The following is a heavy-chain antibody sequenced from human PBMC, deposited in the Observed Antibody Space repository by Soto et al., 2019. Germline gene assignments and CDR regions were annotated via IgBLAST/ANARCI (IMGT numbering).Heavy chain of an antibody. Sequence: KGLEWVAVIWYDGSNKYYADSVKGRFTISRDNSKNTLYLQTNSLRAEDTAVYYCATGRVAARRPYYFDYWGQGTLVTVSS. V-gene: IGHV3-33*01. CDR2: IWYDGSNK. D-gene: IGHD6-6*01. J-gene: IGHJ4*02. CDR3: ATGRVAARRPYYFDY.